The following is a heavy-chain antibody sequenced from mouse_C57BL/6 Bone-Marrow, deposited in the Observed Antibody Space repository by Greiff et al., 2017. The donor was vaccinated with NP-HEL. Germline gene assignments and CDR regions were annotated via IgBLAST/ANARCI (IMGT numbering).Heavy chain of an antibody. D-gene: IGHD1-1*01. V-gene: IGHV14-4*01. J-gene: IGHJ4*01. CDR3: TTGGSSPYAMDY. CDR2: IDPENGDT. CDR1: GFNITDDY. Sequence: EVQLQQSGAELVRPGASVKLSCTVSGFNITDDYMHWVKQRPEQGLEWIGWIDPENGDTEYDAKFKGKATITADTSSNTAYLQLSSLTSEDTAVYYCTTGGSSPYAMDYWGQGTSVTVSS.